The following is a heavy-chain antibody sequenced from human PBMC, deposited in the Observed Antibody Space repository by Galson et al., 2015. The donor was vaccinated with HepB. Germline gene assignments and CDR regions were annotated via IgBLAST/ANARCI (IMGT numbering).Heavy chain of an antibody. D-gene: IGHD1-26*01. Sequence: SVKVSCKASGYTFTSYGISWVRQAPGQGLEWMGWISAYNGNTNYAQKLQGRVTMTTDTSTSTAYMELRSLRSDDTAVYYCARDPTGGSYYAPLYYYYGMDVWGQGTTVTVSS. CDR3: ARDPTGGSYYAPLYYYYGMDV. J-gene: IGHJ6*02. V-gene: IGHV1-18*04. CDR2: ISAYNGNT. CDR1: GYTFTSYG.